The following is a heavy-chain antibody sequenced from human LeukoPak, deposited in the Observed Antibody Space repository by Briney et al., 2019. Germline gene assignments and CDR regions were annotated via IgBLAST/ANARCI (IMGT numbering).Heavy chain of an antibody. CDR1: GLSVSSNY. V-gene: IGHV3-66*01. CDR2: IYSGGAT. CDR3: AKGGLLWFGEPQKPFDY. J-gene: IGHJ4*02. D-gene: IGHD3-10*01. Sequence: GGSLRLSCAASGLSVSSNYMTWVRQAPGKGLEWVSVIYSGGATYYADSLKGRFTISRDNSKNTLYLQMNSLRSEDTAVYYCAKGGLLWFGEPQKPFDYWGQGTLVTVSS.